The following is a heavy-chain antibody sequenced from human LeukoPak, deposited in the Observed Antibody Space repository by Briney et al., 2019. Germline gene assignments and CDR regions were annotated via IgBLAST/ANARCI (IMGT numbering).Heavy chain of an antibody. Sequence: GGSLRLSCAASGFILSNYRMNWVRQAPGKGLEWVSYISSSGNSREYADSVKGRFTISRDNAKNSLYLQMNSLRAEDTAVYYCARGDSSSWLASFDYWGQGTLVTVSS. V-gene: IGHV3-48*04. CDR1: GFILSNYR. CDR3: ARGDSSSWLASFDY. CDR2: ISSSGNSR. J-gene: IGHJ4*02. D-gene: IGHD6-13*01.